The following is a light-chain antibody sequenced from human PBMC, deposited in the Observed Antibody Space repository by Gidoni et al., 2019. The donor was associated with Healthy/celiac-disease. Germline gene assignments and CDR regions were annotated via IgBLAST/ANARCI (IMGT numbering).Light chain of an antibody. CDR3: QQYNNWPMCS. CDR2: GAS. CDR1: QSVSSN. Sequence: GERTTLSFRASQSVSSNLDWSQQKPGQAPRRLIYGASIRATGIPARFSGSGSGTEFTLTISILQSEDFAVYYCQQYNNWPMCSFGQGTKLEIK. V-gene: IGKV3D-15*03. J-gene: IGKJ2*04.